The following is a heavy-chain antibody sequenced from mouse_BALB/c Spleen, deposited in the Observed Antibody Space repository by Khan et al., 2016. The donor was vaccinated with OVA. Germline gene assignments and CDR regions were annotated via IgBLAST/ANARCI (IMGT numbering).Heavy chain of an antibody. V-gene: IGHV9-3-1*01. CDR1: GYTLTNYG. Sequence: QFQLVQPGPELKKPGETVKISCKASGYTLTNYGMNWVKQAPGKGLKWMGWINTYTGETTYAEDFKGRIAFSLETSASTAYLQINNLKNEDTATYFCARSNGNYWFAYWGQGTLVTVSA. CDR3: ARSNGNYWFAY. D-gene: IGHD2-1*01. J-gene: IGHJ3*01. CDR2: INTYTGET.